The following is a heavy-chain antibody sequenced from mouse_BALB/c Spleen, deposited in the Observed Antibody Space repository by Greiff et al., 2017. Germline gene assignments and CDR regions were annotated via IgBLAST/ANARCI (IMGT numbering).Heavy chain of an antibody. J-gene: IGHJ4*01. CDR2: SRNKANGYTT. Sequence: EVKLMESGGGLVQPGGSLRLSCATSGFTFSDFYMEWVRQRPGKRLEWIAASRNKANGYTTEHSVTVKGRLTISRDNSPSNLYLQMNTLQARDRAAYYCERTTMRDRDYGGKGTSVTVS. CDR1: GFTFSDFY. V-gene: IGHV7-1*02. D-gene: IGHD2-4*01. CDR3: ERTTMRDRDY.